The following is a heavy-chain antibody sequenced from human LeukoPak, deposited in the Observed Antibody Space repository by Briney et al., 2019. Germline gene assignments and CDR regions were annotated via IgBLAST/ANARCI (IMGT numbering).Heavy chain of an antibody. D-gene: IGHD4/OR15-4a*01. J-gene: IGHJ4*02. CDR3: ARDLAWGAY. CDR1: GFTFSIYT. Sequence: GGSLRLSCVASGFTFSIYTMSWVRQAPGKGLEWVSSITSSSSSIYSADSVKGRLTISRDNARNSLYLEMNSLRDEDTAVYYCARDLAWGAYWGQGTLVTVSS. CDR2: ITSSSSSI. V-gene: IGHV3-21*01.